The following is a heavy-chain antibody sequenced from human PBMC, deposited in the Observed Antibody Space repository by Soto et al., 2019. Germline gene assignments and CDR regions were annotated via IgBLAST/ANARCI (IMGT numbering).Heavy chain of an antibody. CDR1: GFTFSTYW. Sequence: PGGSLRLSCAASGFTFSTYWMHWVRQAPGKGLVWVSRSNSDGRSTDHADSVKGRFTISRDNAKNTLYLQMNSLRVEDTAVYYCARETSSWSLDYWGQGMLVTV. CDR2: SNSDGRST. J-gene: IGHJ4*02. CDR3: ARETSSWSLDY. D-gene: IGHD6-13*01. V-gene: IGHV3-74*01.